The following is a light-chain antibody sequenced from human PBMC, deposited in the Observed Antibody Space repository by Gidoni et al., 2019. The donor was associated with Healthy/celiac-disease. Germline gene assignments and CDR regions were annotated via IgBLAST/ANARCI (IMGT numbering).Light chain of an antibody. V-gene: IGKV3-20*01. Sequence: EIVLTQSPRTRSLSPGERATLSCRARQSVSSSYLAWYQQKPGQAPRLLIYGASSRATGIPDRFSGSGSGTDFTLTISRLEPEDFAVYYCQQYGSSPSATFGGGTKVEIK. J-gene: IGKJ4*01. CDR2: GAS. CDR3: QQYGSSPSAT. CDR1: QSVSSSY.